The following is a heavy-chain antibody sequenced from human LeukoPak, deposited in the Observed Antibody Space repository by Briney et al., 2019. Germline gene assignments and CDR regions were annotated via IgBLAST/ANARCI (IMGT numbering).Heavy chain of an antibody. CDR2: IIPIFGTA. V-gene: IGHV1-69*13. CDR3: ARDEQQLGFDY. D-gene: IGHD6-13*01. J-gene: IGHJ4*02. Sequence: ASVRVSCKASGGTFSSYAISWVRQAPGQGLEWMGRIIPIFGTANYAQKLQGRVTITAEESTSTAYMELSSLRSEDPAVYYWARDEQQLGFDYWGQGTLVTVSS. CDR1: GGTFSSYA.